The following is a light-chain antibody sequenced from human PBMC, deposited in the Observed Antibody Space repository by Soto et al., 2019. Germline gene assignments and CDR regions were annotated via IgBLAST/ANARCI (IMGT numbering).Light chain of an antibody. Sequence: IVLTQSPGTLSLSPGERATLSCGASHSVTNNFLAWYQQKPGQAPRLLIYGASSRATGVPDRFSGSGSGTDFTLTIRSLQPEDFATYYCLQTHSFPLTFGGGTTVDIK. CDR1: HSVTNNF. CDR2: GAS. V-gene: IGKV3-20*01. CDR3: LQTHSFPLT. J-gene: IGKJ4*01.